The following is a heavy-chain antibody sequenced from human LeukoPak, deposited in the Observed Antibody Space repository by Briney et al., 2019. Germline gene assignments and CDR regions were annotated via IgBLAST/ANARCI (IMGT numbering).Heavy chain of an antibody. V-gene: IGHV3-30*18. CDR3: AKDRGDRWSEYYFDY. J-gene: IGHJ4*02. CDR1: RFTFSSYG. D-gene: IGHD2-15*01. CDR2: ISDGGRVA. Sequence: GGSLRLSCAASRFTFSSYGMYWVRQAPGKGLEWVAFISDGGRVAYYTDSVKGRFTISRDNSKNTLYLQMNSLRPEDTAVYYCAKDRGDRWSEYYFDYWGQGTLVTVSS.